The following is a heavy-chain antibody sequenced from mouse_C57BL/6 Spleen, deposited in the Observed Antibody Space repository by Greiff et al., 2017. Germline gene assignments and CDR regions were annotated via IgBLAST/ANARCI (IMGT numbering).Heavy chain of an antibody. J-gene: IGHJ2*01. CDR3: ARSGIYYDYDGGFDY. CDR1: GYTFTSYW. D-gene: IGHD2-4*01. Sequence: QVQLQQSGAELVRPGSSVKLSCKASGYTFTSYWMHWVKQRPIQGLEWIGNIDPSDSETHYNQKFKDKATLTVDQSSSTAYMQLSSLTSEDSAVYYCARSGIYYDYDGGFDYWGQGTTLTVSS. CDR2: IDPSDSET. V-gene: IGHV1-52*01.